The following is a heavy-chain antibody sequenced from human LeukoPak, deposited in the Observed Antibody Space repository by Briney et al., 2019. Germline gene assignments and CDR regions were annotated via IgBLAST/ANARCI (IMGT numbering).Heavy chain of an antibody. J-gene: IGHJ4*02. CDR2: IIPIFGTA. CDR1: GYTFTTYY. V-gene: IGHV1-69*05. Sequence: ASVKVSCKASGYTFTTYYMHWVRQAPGQGLEWMGGIIPIFGTANYAQKFQGRVTITTDESTSTAYMELSSLRSEDTAVYYCARSVLAVATHINWGQGTLVTVSS. D-gene: IGHD6-19*01. CDR3: ARSVLAVATHIN.